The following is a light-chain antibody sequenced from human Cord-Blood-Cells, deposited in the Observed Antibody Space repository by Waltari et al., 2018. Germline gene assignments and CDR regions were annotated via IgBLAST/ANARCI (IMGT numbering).Light chain of an antibody. CDR2: QDS. V-gene: IGLV3-1*01. J-gene: IGLJ2*01. CDR1: KLGDKY. CDR3: QAWDSSIVV. Sequence: SYELTQPPSVSVSPGQTASITCSGDKLGDKYACWYQQKPGRSPVLGIYQDSKRPSGIPERFSGSNSGNTATLTISGTQAMDEADYYCQAWDSSIVVFGGGTKLTVL.